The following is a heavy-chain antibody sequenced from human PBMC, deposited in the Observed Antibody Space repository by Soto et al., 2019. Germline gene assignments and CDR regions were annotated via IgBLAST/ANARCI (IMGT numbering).Heavy chain of an antibody. CDR3: PRSSQVTVDYFDF. V-gene: IGHV4-59*11. D-gene: IGHD4-17*01. CDR2: IYDSGST. Sequence: SETLSLTCSVSGDSLKNHYWAWIRHSPGKGLEWIGNIYDSGSTNYSPALKSRVSMSVDTSKNLFSLNMNSVSAAGPAVYYCPRSSQVTVDYFDFWGQGTVVTVTS. J-gene: IGHJ4*02. CDR1: GDSLKNHY.